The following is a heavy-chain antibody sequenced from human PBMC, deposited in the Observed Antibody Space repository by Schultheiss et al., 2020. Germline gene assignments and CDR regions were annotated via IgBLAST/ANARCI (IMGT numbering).Heavy chain of an antibody. Sequence: SVKVYCKASGFTFTSSAVQWVRQARGQRLEWIGWIVVGSGNTNYAQKFQERVTITRDTSTSTVYMELSRLRSDDTAVYYCARDWGSSGFYGHFDLWGRGTLVTVSS. V-gene: IGHV1-58*01. J-gene: IGHJ2*01. CDR1: GFTFTSSA. D-gene: IGHD3-22*01. CDR2: IVVGSGNT. CDR3: ARDWGSSGFYGHFDL.